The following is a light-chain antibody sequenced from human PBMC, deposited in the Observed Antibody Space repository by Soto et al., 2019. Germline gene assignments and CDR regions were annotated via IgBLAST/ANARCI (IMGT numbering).Light chain of an antibody. CDR2: AAS. CDR1: QGISNY. CDR3: QRYISAQFT. V-gene: IGKV1-27*01. Sequence: DIQMTQSPSSLSASVGDRVTITCRATQGISNYLAWYQQKPGKVPKLLSYAASTLQSGVPSRCSGSGSGPDFTLTISSLQPEDVATYCCQRYISAQFTFGPGTNVDMK. J-gene: IGKJ3*01.